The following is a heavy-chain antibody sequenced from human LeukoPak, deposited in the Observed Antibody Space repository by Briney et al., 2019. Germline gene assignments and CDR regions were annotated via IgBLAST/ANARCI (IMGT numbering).Heavy chain of an antibody. Sequence: TETLSLTCTVSGGSISSYYWSWIRQPPGKRLEWIGYIYYSGSTNYNPSLKSRVTISVDTSKNQFSLKLSSVTAADTAVYYCARHFVDTAMVTVGFPHYNPSSFDPWGQGTLVTVSS. CDR2: IYYSGST. J-gene: IGHJ5*02. D-gene: IGHD5-18*01. CDR3: ARHFVDTAMVTVGFPHYNPSSFDP. CDR1: GGSISSYY. V-gene: IGHV4-59*08.